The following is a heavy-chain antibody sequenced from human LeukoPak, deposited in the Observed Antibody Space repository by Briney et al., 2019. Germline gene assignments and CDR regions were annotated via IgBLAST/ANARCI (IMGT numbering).Heavy chain of an antibody. CDR1: GFTCDDYT. V-gene: IGHV3-43*01. D-gene: IGHD6-13*01. J-gene: IGHJ6*03. CDR3: ANTSYSRKEASYYMDV. Sequence: GGSLRFSGAASGFTCDDYTMHWVRQAPGKGLEGVSLISCGGGSTYEAYSVKGLFTISGDNSKNFLQLQMNSLRTEDTAFYCCANTSYSRKEASYYMDVWGQGTTVTVSS. CDR2: ISCGGGST.